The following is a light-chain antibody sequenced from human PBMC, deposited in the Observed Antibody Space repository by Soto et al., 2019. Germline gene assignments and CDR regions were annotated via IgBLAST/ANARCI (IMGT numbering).Light chain of an antibody. Sequence: EIVLTQSPGTLSLSPGERATLSCRASQSVSSSYFAWYQQKPGQAPRLVIYSASREATGNTGRFSGSGSGTDFTLTISRPEAEEFAVFYCHHYEAFGFGTKLEIK. CDR2: SAS. V-gene: IGKV3-20*01. J-gene: IGKJ2*01. CDR3: HHYEA. CDR1: QSVSSSY.